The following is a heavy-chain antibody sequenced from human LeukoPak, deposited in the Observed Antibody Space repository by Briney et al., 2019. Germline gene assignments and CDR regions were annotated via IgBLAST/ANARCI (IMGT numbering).Heavy chain of an antibody. D-gene: IGHD1-1*01. CDR3: ANFFFDY. CDR1: GFTLNMYS. Sequence: GGSLRLSCAISGFTLNMYSMSWVRQAPGKGLEWVSVLYSSGSTYYAESVKGRFTISRDTSKNTLYLQMNSLRVEDTAVYFCANFFFDYWGQGTLLTVSS. CDR2: LYSSGST. J-gene: IGHJ4*02. V-gene: IGHV3-66*01.